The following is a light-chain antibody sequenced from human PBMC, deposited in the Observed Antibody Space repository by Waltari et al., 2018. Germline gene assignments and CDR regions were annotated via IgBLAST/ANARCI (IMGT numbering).Light chain of an antibody. CDR1: NSNVGIYKL. Sequence: QSALTQPASVSGSPGQSITISCTGFNSNVGIYKLFSWYQKHPGKAPKLLIYEGNRRPSGVSNRFSGSKSDNTASLTLSGLQAEDEADYYCCSNVGSSVFFGRGTKLTVL. J-gene: IGLJ2*01. V-gene: IGLV2-23*03. CDR3: CSNVGSSVF. CDR2: EGN.